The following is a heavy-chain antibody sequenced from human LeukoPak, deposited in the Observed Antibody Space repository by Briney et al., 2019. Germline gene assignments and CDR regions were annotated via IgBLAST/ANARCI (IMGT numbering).Heavy chain of an antibody. J-gene: IGHJ6*02. V-gene: IGHV4-34*01. CDR1: GGSFSGYY. D-gene: IGHD3-22*01. CDR3: ARATGGGYYGYYYYGMDV. CDR2: INHSGST. Sequence: SETLSLTCAVYGGSFSGYYWSWIRQPPGKGLEWIGEINHSGSTNYNPSLKSRVTISVDTSKNQFSLKLSSVTAADTAVYYCARATGGGYYGYYYYGMDVWGQGTMVTVSS.